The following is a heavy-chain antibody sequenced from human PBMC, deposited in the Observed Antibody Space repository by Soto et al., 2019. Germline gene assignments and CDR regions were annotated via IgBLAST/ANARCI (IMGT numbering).Heavy chain of an antibody. CDR2: INPSGGST. D-gene: IGHD2-2*01. V-gene: IGHV1-46*01. CDR3: ARDTVVVVPPAIPPYYYYGMDV. J-gene: IGHJ6*02. CDR1: GYTFTSYY. Sequence: GASVKVSCKASGYTFTSYYMHWVRQAPGQGLEWMGIINPSGGSTSYAQKFQGRVTMTRDTSTSTVYMELSSLRSEDTAVYYCARDTVVVVPPAIPPYYYYGMDVWGQGTTVTVSS.